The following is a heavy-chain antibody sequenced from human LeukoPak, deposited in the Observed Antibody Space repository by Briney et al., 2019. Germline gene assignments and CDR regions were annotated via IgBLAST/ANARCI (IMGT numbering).Heavy chain of an antibody. Sequence: PSETLSLTCTVSGGSISSYYWSWIRRPPGKGLEWIGYIYYSGSTNYNPSLKSRVTISVDTSKNQFSLKLSSVTAADTAVYYCARAPGFYDSSGYYPEGWFDPWGQGTLVTVSS. CDR1: GGSISSYY. D-gene: IGHD3-22*01. V-gene: IGHV4-59*01. J-gene: IGHJ5*02. CDR3: ARAPGFYDSSGYYPEGWFDP. CDR2: IYYSGST.